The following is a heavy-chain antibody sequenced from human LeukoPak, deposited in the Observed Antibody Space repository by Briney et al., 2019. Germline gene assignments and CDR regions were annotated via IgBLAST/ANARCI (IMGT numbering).Heavy chain of an antibody. CDR2: IYTSGST. CDR3: ARHELISGSSPYYFGY. D-gene: IGHD1-26*01. Sequence: PSETLSLTCTVSGGSMSSYYWSWIRQPPGKGLEWIGYIYTSGSTNYNPSLKSRVTISVDTSKNQFSLKLSSVTAADTAVYYCARHELISGSSPYYFGYWGQGTLATVSS. V-gene: IGHV4-4*09. CDR1: GGSMSSYY. J-gene: IGHJ4*02.